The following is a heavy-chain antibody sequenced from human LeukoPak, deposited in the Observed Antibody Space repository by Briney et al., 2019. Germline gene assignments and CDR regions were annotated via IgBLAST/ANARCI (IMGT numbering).Heavy chain of an antibody. D-gene: IGHD3-22*01. V-gene: IGHV3-9*03. Sequence: GRSLRLSCAASGFTFDDYAMHWVRQAPGKGLEWVSGISWNSGSIGYADSVKGRSTISRDNAKSSLYLQMNSLRAEDMALYYCAKGTNYYDSSGYSLLDAFDIWGQGTMVTVSS. CDR2: ISWNSGSI. J-gene: IGHJ3*02. CDR1: GFTFDDYA. CDR3: AKGTNYYDSSGYSLLDAFDI.